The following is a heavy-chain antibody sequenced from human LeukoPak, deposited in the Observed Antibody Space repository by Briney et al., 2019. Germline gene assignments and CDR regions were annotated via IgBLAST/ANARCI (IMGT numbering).Heavy chain of an antibody. J-gene: IGHJ4*02. CDR2: MNPNSGNT. V-gene: IGHV1-8*02. CDR3: ARKSGIFGVVIIDY. Sequence: ASVKISCKVSGYTFTDYYMHWVQQAPGQGLEWMGWMNPNSGNTGYAQKFQGRVTMTRNTSISTAYMELSSLRSEDTAVYYCARKSGIFGVVIIDYWGQGTLVTVSS. CDR1: GYTFTDYY. D-gene: IGHD3-3*02.